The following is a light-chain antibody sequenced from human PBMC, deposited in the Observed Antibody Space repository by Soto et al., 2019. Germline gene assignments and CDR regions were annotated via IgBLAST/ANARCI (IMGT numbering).Light chain of an antibody. J-gene: IGKJ4*01. CDR2: GAS. Sequence: EIVMTQSPATLSVSPGERATLSCRASQSVSSNLAWYQQKPGQAPRLLIYGASTRATGIPARFSGSGSGTEFTLPISSLQSDDFVVYYCQQYNNWPVTFGGGTKVDIK. V-gene: IGKV3-15*01. CDR3: QQYNNWPVT. CDR1: QSVSSN.